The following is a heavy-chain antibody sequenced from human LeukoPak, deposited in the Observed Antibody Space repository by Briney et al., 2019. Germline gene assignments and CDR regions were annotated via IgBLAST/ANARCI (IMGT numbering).Heavy chain of an antibody. CDR2: ISSSSSYI. CDR1: GFTFSSYT. CDR3: ARLSWFGELLSFYFDY. V-gene: IGHV3-21*01. D-gene: IGHD3-10*01. J-gene: IGHJ4*02. Sequence: AGGSLRLSCAASGFTFSSYTMNWVRQAPGKGLEWVSAISSSSSYIYYADSVKGRFTISRHNAKRSLYLQMNSLRAEDTAVYYCARLSWFGELLSFYFDYWGQGTLVTVSS.